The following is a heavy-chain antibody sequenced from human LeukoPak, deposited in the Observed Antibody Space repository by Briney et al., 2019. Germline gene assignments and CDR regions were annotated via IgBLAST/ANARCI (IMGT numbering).Heavy chain of an antibody. Sequence: GGSLRLSCAASGFTFSSYAMSWVRQAPGKGLEWVSAISGSGGSTYYADSVKGRFTISRDNSKNTLYLQMNSLRAEDTAVYYCARDVDYDSGSYYNPYYYYYGMDVWGKGTTVTVSS. CDR3: ARDVDYDSGSYYNPYYYYYGMDV. D-gene: IGHD3-10*01. CDR1: GFTFSSYA. V-gene: IGHV3-23*01. J-gene: IGHJ6*04. CDR2: ISGSGGST.